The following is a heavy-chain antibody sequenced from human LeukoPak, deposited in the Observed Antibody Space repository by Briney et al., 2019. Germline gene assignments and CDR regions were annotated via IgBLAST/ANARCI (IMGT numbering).Heavy chain of an antibody. D-gene: IGHD6-13*01. J-gene: IGHJ4*02. Sequence: PGGFLRLSCAASGFPFSTYAMTWVRQAPGKGLEWVSAISASGSNTYYADSVKGRFTISRDNSKNTLYLQMNSLRAEDTAVYYCAKDGLAAADYWGQGTLVTVSS. CDR3: AKDGLAAADY. CDR1: GFPFSTYA. CDR2: ISASGSNT. V-gene: IGHV3-23*01.